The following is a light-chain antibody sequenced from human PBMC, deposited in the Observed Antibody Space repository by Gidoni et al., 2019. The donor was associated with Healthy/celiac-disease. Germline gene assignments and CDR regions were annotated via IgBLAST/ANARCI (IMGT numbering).Light chain of an antibody. CDR1: ALPKQY. CDR3: QSADSSPYVV. J-gene: IGLJ2*01. Sequence: SDELTQPPSVAVSPGQTARITCSGDALPKQYAYWYQQKPGQAPVLVIYKDSERPLGIPERFSGSSSGTTVTLTISGVQAEDEADYYCQSADSSPYVVFGGGTKLTVL. CDR2: KDS. V-gene: IGLV3-25*03.